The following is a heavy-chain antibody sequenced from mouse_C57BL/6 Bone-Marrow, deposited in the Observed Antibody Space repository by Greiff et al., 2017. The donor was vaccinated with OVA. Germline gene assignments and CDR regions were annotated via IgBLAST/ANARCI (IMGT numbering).Heavy chain of an antibody. J-gene: IGHJ3*01. CDR2: IYPSDSDT. CDR3: ARGDYDWFAY. Sequence: QVQLQQPGAELVRPGSSVKLSCKASGYTFTSYWMDWVKQRPGQGLEWIGNIYPSDSDTHSNQKCKDKATLTVDKSSSTAYMQLSSLTSEDSAVYYCARGDYDWFAYWGQGTLVTVSA. CDR1: GYTFTSYW. V-gene: IGHV1-61*01. D-gene: IGHD2-4*01.